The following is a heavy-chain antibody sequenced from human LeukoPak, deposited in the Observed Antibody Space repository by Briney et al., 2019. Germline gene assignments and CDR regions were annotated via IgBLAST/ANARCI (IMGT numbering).Heavy chain of an antibody. CDR1: GFTFSSYA. Sequence: GGSLRLSCAASGFTFSSYAMSWVRQAPGKGLEWVSATSGSGGSPYYADSVKGRFTISRDNSKNTLYLQMNSLRAEDTAVYYCAPPAGRFPDYWGQGTLVTVSS. CDR2: TSGSGGSP. CDR3: APPAGRFPDY. J-gene: IGHJ4*02. V-gene: IGHV3-23*01.